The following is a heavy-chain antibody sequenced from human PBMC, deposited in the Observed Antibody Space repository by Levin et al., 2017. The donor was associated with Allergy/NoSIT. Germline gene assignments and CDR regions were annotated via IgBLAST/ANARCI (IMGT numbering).Heavy chain of an antibody. J-gene: IGHJ4*02. CDR3: ARQPDGDYDY. V-gene: IGHV4-38-2*01. CDR1: GSSISSGYY. Sequence: SETLSLTCAVSGSSISSGYYWGWIRQPPGKGLEWIGSIYHSGSTYYNPSLKSRVTISVDTSKNQFSLKLSSVTAADTAVYCCARQPDGDYDYWGQGTLVTVSS. D-gene: IGHD4-17*01. CDR2: IYHSGST.